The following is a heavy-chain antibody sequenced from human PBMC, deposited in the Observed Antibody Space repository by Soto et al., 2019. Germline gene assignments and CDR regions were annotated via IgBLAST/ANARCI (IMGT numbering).Heavy chain of an antibody. CDR2: IYYSGST. CDR1: GGSISSYY. CDR3: ARLQITMVRGVMIQFDP. D-gene: IGHD3-10*01. V-gene: IGHV4-59*08. Sequence: ETLSLTCTVSGGSISSYYWSWIRQPPGKGLEWIGYIYYSGSTNYNPSLKSRVTISVDTSKNQFSLKLSSVTAADTAVYYCARLQITMVRGVMIQFDPWGQGTLVT. J-gene: IGHJ5*02.